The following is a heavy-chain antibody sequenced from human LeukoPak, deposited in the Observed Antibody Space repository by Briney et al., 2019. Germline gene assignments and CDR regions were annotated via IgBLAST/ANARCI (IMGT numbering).Heavy chain of an antibody. J-gene: IGHJ5*02. CDR3: ARRTGGYGRNWFDP. CDR1: GGSISSSSYY. D-gene: IGHD5-18*01. Sequence: SETLSLTCTVSGGSISSSSYYWGWIRQPPGKGLEWIGSIYYSGSTYYNPSLKSRVTISVDTSKNQFSLKLSSVTAADTAVYYCARRTGGYGRNWFDPWGQGTLVTVSS. CDR2: IYYSGST. V-gene: IGHV4-39*01.